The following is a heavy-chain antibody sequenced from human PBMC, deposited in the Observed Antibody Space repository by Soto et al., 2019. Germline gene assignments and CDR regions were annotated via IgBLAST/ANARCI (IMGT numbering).Heavy chain of an antibody. CDR2: ISGSGGST. CDR3: AKDLPRSVLVGAIFTASDY. CDR1: GFTFSSYA. J-gene: IGHJ4*02. Sequence: GGSLRLSCAASGFTFSSYAMSWVRQAPGKGLEWVSAISGSGGSTYYADSVKGRFTISRDNSKNTLYLQMNSLRAEDPAVYYWAKDLPRSVLVGAIFTASDYWGQGTLVTVSS. V-gene: IGHV3-23*01. D-gene: IGHD1-26*01.